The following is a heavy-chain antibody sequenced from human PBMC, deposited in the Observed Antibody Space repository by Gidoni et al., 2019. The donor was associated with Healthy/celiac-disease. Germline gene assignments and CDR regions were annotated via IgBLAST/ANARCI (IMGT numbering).Heavy chain of an antibody. D-gene: IGHD2-2*01. CDR2: IRSKAYGGTT. V-gene: IGHV3-49*03. J-gene: IGHJ6*02. Sequence: EVQLVESGGGLVQPGRSLRLSCTASGFTFGDYAMSWFCQAPGKGLEWVGFIRSKAYGGTTEYAASVKGRFTISRDDSKSIAYLQMNSLKTEDTAVYYCTREDCSSTSCPYYYYGMDVWGQGTTVTVSS. CDR1: GFTFGDYA. CDR3: TREDCSSTSCPYYYYGMDV.